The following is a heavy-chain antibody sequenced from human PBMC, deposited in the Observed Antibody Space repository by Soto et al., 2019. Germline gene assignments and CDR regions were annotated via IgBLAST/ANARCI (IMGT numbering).Heavy chain of an antibody. V-gene: IGHV5-51*07. CDR1: GYIFTSYW. D-gene: IGHD5-12*01. CDR2: IYPGDSDT. CDR3: ARTSTGYEYPKLDY. Sequence: GESLKISCKGSGYIFTSYWSGWVHQMPGKGLVWMGIIYPGDSDTRYSPSFEGQVTISADTSIRTAYLQWSRLKASDTDVYYCARTSTGYEYPKLDYWGQGTMVTVSS. J-gene: IGHJ4*02.